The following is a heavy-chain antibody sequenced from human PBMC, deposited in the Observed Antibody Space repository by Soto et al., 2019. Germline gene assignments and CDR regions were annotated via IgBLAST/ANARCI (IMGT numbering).Heavy chain of an antibody. CDR2: ISTTGGST. V-gene: IGHV3-23*01. D-gene: IGHD3-3*01. Sequence: GGSLRLSCAASGFTFSNYAMTWVRQAPGKGLEWVSGISTTGGSTYYADSVKGRFTISRDNSKNTLYLQMNSLRAEDTAIYYCAKAFYDFWSGYGHWGQGTLVTVSS. J-gene: IGHJ4*02. CDR1: GFTFSNYA. CDR3: AKAFYDFWSGYGH.